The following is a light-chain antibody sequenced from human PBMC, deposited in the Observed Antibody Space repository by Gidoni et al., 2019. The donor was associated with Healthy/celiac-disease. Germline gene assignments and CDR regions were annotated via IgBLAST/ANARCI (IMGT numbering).Light chain of an antibody. V-gene: IGKV1-33*01. Sequence: DIQLTQSPSSLSASVGDRVTITSQASQDISNYLNWYQQKPGKAPKLLIYDASTLETGVPSRFSGSGAGTDFTFTISSLQPEDIATYYCQQYDNLPFTFGPGTKVDIK. CDR2: DAS. CDR3: QQYDNLPFT. CDR1: QDISNY. J-gene: IGKJ3*01.